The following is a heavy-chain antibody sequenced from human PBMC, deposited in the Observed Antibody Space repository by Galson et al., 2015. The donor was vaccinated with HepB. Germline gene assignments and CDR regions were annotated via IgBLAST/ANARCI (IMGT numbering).Heavy chain of an antibody. CDR3: AKELGLRYFDWLADY. CDR1: GFRFSSSG. CDR2: ISYDGSNK. Sequence: SLRLSCAASGFRFSSSGMHWVRQAPGKGLEWVAVISYDGSNKYYAESVKGRFTISRDNSKNTLYLQMNSLRGEDTAVYYCAKELGLRYFDWLADYWGQGTLVTVSS. V-gene: IGHV3-30*18. D-gene: IGHD3-9*01. J-gene: IGHJ4*02.